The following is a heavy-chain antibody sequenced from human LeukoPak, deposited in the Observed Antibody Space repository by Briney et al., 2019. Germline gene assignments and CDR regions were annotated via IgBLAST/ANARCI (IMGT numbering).Heavy chain of an antibody. J-gene: IGHJ5*02. CDR3: ARGPLRSVITMIVVVITRDFRGFDP. V-gene: IGHV1-8*01. CDR2: MNPNSGNT. D-gene: IGHD3-22*01. CDR1: GYTFTCYD. Sequence: ASVKVSCKASGYTFTCYDINWVRQATGQGLEWMGWMNPNSGNTGYAQKFQGRVTMTRNTSISTAYMELSSLRSEDTAVYYCARGPLRSVITMIVVVITRDFRGFDPWGQGTLVTVSS.